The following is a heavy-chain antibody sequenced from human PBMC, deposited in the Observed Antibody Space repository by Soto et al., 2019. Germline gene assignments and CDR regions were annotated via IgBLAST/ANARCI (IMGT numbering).Heavy chain of an antibody. J-gene: IGHJ4*02. CDR2: IYSGGST. V-gene: IGHV3-53*02. CDR1: GFTVSSNY. Sequence: EVQLVETGGGLIQPGGSLRLSCAASGFTVSSNYMSWVRQAPGKGLEWVSVIYSGGSTYYADSVKGRFTISRDNSKNTRYPQMNSLRAEDTAVYYCARDSWHNSGSYFDYWGQGTLVTVSS. D-gene: IGHD1-26*01. CDR3: ARDSWHNSGSYFDY.